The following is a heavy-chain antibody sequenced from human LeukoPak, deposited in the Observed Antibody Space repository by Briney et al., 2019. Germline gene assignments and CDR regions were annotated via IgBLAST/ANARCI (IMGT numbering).Heavy chain of an antibody. V-gene: IGHV3-15*01. J-gene: IGHJ4*02. CDR1: VFTFSNAW. CDR3: TTAEYGADY. CDR2: IKSKTDGGTT. Sequence: PGGSLRLSCAASVFTFSNAWMRGVRQAPGKGREWGGRIKSKTDGGTTDYGAPVKGRFTISRDDSKNTLYLQMNSLKTEDTAVYYCTTAEYGADYWGQGTPVTVSS. D-gene: IGHD4-17*01.